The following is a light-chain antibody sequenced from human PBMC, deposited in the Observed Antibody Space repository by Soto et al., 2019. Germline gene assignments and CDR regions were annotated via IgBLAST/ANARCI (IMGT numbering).Light chain of an antibody. J-gene: IGLJ2*01. V-gene: IGLV7-46*01. CDR3: SLSYDGARI. CDR2: DAT. Sequence: QAVVTQEPSLTVSPGETVTLTCGSSTGAVTSGHYPHWIQQKPGQAPRTLIYDATNKQSWTPARFSASLLGGKAALTLSGAQPEDEGDYYCSLSYDGARIFGGGTKLNVL. CDR1: TGAVTSGHY.